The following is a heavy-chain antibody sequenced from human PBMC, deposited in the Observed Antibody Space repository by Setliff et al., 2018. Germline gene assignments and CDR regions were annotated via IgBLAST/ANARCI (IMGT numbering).Heavy chain of an antibody. CDR3: AKHGAYNDFLTGYNFYYDMDV. CDR1: GFTFSTYG. Sequence: GGSLRLSCAASGFTFSTYGLNWVRTAPGKGLEWVAVISYDGSNKYYADSVKGRFTISRDNSKNTLYLQMNSLRAEETAVYYCAKHGAYNDFLTGYNFYYDMDVWGQGTTVTVSS. J-gene: IGHJ6*02. CDR2: ISYDGSNK. D-gene: IGHD3-9*01. V-gene: IGHV3-30*18.